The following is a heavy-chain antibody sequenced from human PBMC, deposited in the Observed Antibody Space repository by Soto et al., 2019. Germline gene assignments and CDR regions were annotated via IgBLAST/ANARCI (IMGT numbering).Heavy chain of an antibody. CDR2: IYYSGST. V-gene: IGHV4-30-4*01. D-gene: IGHD6-13*01. Sequence: SETLSLTCTVSGGSISSGDYYWSWIRQPPGKGLEGLGYIYYSGSTYYNPYLQSRVTISVDTSKNQFSLKLSSVTAAVTAVYYCASDPPMAAAAWGNYCYYGMDAWGQGTTVTVSS. J-gene: IGHJ6*02. CDR3: ASDPPMAAAAWGNYCYYGMDA. CDR1: GGSISSGDYY.